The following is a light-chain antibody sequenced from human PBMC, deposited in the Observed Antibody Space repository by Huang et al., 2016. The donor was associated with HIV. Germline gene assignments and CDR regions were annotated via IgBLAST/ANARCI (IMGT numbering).Light chain of an antibody. CDR1: QSLTHRDGKTY. CDR3: MQGTHWPPWT. Sequence: DVVLTQSPLSLPVTLGQPASISCRSSQSLTHRDGKTYLNWFYQRPGQSPRRLIYQVSHRDAGVPDRFSGSWSGTDFTLKISRVEAEDVGVYYCMQGTHWPPWTFGQGTKVEIK. V-gene: IGKV2-30*02. J-gene: IGKJ1*01. CDR2: QVS.